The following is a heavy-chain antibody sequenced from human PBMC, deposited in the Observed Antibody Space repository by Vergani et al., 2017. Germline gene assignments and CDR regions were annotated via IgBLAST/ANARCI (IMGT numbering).Heavy chain of an antibody. J-gene: IGHJ3*02. CDR2: IYPGDSDT. CDR3: ARRPPTYYYDSSGYRAFDI. Sequence: VQLVESGAEVKKPGESLKISCKGSGYSFTSYWIGWVRQMPGKGLEWMGIIYPGDSDTRYSPSFQGQVTISADKSISTAYLQWSSLKASDTAMYYCARRPPTYYYDSSGYRAFDIWGQGTMVTVSS. V-gene: IGHV5-51*01. D-gene: IGHD3-22*01. CDR1: GYSFTSYW.